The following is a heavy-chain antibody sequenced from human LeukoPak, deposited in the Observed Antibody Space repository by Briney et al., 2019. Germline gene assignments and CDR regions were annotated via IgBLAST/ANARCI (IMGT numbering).Heavy chain of an antibody. J-gene: IGHJ3*02. CDR3: ARRSYYYDSQDTFDI. Sequence: GESLQISCKGSGYSFTTYWIAWVRQVPGKGLEWMGIIYPGDSNTNYNPSFQGQVPISTAKSISTAYLQWSSLQASDTAMFYCARRSYYYDSQDTFDIWGQGTMVTVSS. CDR1: GYSFTTYW. CDR2: IYPGDSNT. D-gene: IGHD3-22*01. V-gene: IGHV5-51*01.